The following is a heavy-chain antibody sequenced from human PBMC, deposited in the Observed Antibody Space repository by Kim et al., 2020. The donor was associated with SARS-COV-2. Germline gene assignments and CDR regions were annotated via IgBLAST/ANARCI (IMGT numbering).Heavy chain of an antibody. V-gene: IGHV3-23*01. CDR2: ISGSGGST. CDR1: GFTFSSYA. D-gene: IGHD5-18*01. J-gene: IGHJ4*02. CDR3: AKGISWMQLWGGYYFDY. Sequence: GGSLRLSCAASGFTFSSYAMSWVRQAPGKGLEWVSAISGSGGSTYYADSVKGRFTISRDNSKNTLYLQMNSLRAEDTAVYYCAKGISWMQLWGGYYFDYWGQGTLVTVSS.